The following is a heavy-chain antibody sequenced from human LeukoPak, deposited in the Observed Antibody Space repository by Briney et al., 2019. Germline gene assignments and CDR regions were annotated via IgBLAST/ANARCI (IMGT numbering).Heavy chain of an antibody. CDR1: GFTFSSYA. Sequence: GGSLRLSCAASGFTFSSYAMSWVRQAPGKGLEWVSAISGSGGSTYYADSVKGRFTISRDNSKNTLYLQMNSLRAEDTAVYYCAKDATRYCSGGSRYPVDYYYGMDVWGQGTTVTVSS. D-gene: IGHD2-15*01. J-gene: IGHJ6*02. CDR2: ISGSGGST. CDR3: AKDATRYCSGGSRYPVDYYYGMDV. V-gene: IGHV3-23*01.